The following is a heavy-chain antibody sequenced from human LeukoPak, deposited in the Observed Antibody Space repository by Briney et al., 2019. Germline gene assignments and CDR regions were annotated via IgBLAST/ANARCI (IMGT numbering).Heavy chain of an antibody. D-gene: IGHD2-2*01. Sequence: GVLRLSCAASGFTFSSYSMNWVRQAPGKGLEWASSISSSSSYIYYADSVKGRFTISRDNAKNSLYLQMNSLRAEDTAVYYCARDPVCSSTSCYYDYWGQGTLVTVSS. CDR3: ARDPVCSSTSCYYDY. CDR2: ISSSSSYI. CDR1: GFTFSSYS. V-gene: IGHV3-21*01. J-gene: IGHJ4*02.